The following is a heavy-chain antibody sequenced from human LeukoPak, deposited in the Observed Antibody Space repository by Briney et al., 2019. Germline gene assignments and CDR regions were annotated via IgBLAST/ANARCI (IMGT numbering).Heavy chain of an antibody. CDR1: GFTFSSYA. D-gene: IGHD2-15*01. CDR3: AKEGDGGGTDY. V-gene: IGHV3-23*01. J-gene: IGHJ4*02. Sequence: GGSLRLSCAASGFTFSSYAMSWARQAPGEGLGWVSAISGSGGSTYHADAVKRRLTISRDHPENTLYLQMNSLRAEDTAVYYCAKEGDGGGTDYWGQGTLVTVSS. CDR2: ISGSGGST.